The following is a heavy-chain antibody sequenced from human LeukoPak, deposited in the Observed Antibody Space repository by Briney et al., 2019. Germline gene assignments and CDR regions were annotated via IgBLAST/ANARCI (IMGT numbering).Heavy chain of an antibody. J-gene: IGHJ6*03. Sequence: GGSLRLSCAASGFTFDDYAMHWVRQAPGKGLQWVAVIWYGGSNKYYADSVKGRFTISRDNSKNTLYLQMNSLRAEDTAVYYCAKDLATDPYYYYYMDVWGKGTTVTVSS. CDR3: AKDLATDPYYYYYMDV. CDR2: IWYGGSNK. CDR1: GFTFDDYA. V-gene: IGHV3-30*02.